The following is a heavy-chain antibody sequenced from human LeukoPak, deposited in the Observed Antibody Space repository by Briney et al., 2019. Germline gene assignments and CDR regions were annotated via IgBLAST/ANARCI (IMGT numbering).Heavy chain of an antibody. V-gene: IGHV1-8*01. CDR2: MNPNSGNT. CDR1: GYTFTSYD. J-gene: IGHJ6*02. CDR3: ARGGEGLNYYYGMDV. Sequence: ASVKVSCKASGYTFTSYDITWVRQATGQGLEWMGWMNPNSGNTGYAQRFRGRVTMTRNTSISTAYMELSSLRSEDTAVYYCARGGEGLNYYYGMDVWGQGTTVTVSS. D-gene: IGHD2-21*01.